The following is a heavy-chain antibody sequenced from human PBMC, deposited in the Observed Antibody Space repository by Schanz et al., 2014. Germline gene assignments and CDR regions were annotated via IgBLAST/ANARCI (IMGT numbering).Heavy chain of an antibody. CDR3: ARGGYCSRTSCYFKGGWFDP. CDR1: GGSISSGGYY. Sequence: QVQLQESGPGLVKPSQTLSLTCTVSGGSISSGGYYWTWIRQHPGKGLEWIGYIYYSGNTYYTPSLKIRVIMSVDTSKKQFSRKLSSVTAADTAVYHCARGGYCSRTSCYFKGGWFDPWGQGTLVTVSS. CDR2: IYYSGNT. V-gene: IGHV4-31*03. D-gene: IGHD2-2*01. J-gene: IGHJ5*02.